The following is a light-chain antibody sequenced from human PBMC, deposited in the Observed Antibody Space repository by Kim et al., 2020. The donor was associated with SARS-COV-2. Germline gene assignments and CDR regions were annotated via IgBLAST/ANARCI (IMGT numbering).Light chain of an antibody. Sequence: DIQMTQSPPSLSASVGDRVTITCRVSQGINNYLAWFQQKPGKAPKSLIYGASTLHRGVPSKFSGSGFGTDFTLTISDLQPEDFASYYCQQYNVYPYTFGQGTKLEI. V-gene: IGKV1-16*02. CDR3: QQYNVYPYT. CDR2: GAS. CDR1: QGINNY. J-gene: IGKJ2*01.